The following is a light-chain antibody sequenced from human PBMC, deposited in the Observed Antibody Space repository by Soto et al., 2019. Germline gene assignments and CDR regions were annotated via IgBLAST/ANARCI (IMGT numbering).Light chain of an antibody. Sequence: DIVMTQSPATLSVAPGERVTFSCRASQGVSRKLAWYQHKPGQAPRLLISGASTGATGIPARFSGSGSGTEFTLTISSLQSEDCAIYYCHYYGGLFGGGTKIEIK. V-gene: IGKV3-15*01. CDR3: HYYGGL. CDR1: QGVSRK. J-gene: IGKJ4*01. CDR2: GAS.